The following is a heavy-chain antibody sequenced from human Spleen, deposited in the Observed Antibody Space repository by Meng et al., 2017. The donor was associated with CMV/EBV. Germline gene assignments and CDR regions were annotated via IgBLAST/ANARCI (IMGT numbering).Heavy chain of an antibody. J-gene: IGHJ4*02. D-gene: IGHD5-12*01. CDR2: IYYSGST. CDR3: ARHDGGYGDYFDH. Sequence: QGQLQQWGAGLVKPPETLSLPCTVSGGSISSSRHYWGWIRQPPGKGLEWIGSIYYSGSTYYNPSLRSRVTMSLDTSKNQFSLKLSSVTATDTAVYYCARHDGGYGDYFDHWGQGTLVTVSS. V-gene: IGHV4-39*01. CDR1: GGSISSSRHY.